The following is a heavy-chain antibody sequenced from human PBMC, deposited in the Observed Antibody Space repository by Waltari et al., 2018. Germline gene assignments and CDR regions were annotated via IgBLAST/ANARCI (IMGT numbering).Heavy chain of an antibody. CDR2: IFNSATT. V-gene: IGHV4-59*11. D-gene: IGHD2-21*01. Sequence: QVQLQESGPGLVEPSETLALTCPVSGDSIRGHYWIWIRQPPGKGLEWIGYIFNSATTNYNPSLKSRVTISADMSKNQLALRLTSMTAADTAVYYCARGYGAYCGEDCSDPFDIWGRGTMVTVSS. CDR3: ARGYGAYCGEDCSDPFDI. CDR1: GDSIRGHY. J-gene: IGHJ3*02.